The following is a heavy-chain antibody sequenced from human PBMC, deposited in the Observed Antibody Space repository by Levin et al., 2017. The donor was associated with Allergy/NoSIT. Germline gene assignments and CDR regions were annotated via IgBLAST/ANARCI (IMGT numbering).Heavy chain of an antibody. J-gene: IGHJ3*02. CDR2: ISYDGSNK. D-gene: IGHD6-19*01. CDR3: AKDRKQWLEDAFDI. V-gene: IGHV3-30*18. CDR1: GFTFSSYG. Sequence: GGSLRLSCAASGFTFSSYGMHWVRQAPGKGLEWVAVISYDGSNKYYADSVKGRFTISRDNSKNTLYLQMNSLRAEDTAVYYCAKDRKQWLEDAFDIWGQGTMVTVSS.